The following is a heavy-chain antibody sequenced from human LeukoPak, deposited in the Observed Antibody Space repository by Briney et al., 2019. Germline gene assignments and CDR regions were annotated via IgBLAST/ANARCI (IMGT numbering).Heavy chain of an antibody. V-gene: IGHV3-33*01. CDR2: IWYDGSNK. J-gene: IGHJ3*02. CDR1: GFTFSSYG. CDR3: ARGGDHDAFDI. Sequence: PGGSLRLSCAASGFTFSSYGMHWVRQAPGKGLEWVAVIWYDGSNKYYADSVKGRFTISRDNSKNTLYLQMNSLRAEDTAVYYCARGGDHDAFDIWGQGTTVTVSS.